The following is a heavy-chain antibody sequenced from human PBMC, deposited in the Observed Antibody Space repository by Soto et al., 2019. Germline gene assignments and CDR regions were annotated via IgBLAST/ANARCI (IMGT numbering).Heavy chain of an antibody. CDR3: VKEFRGASDY. J-gene: IGHJ4*02. Sequence: VGSLRLSCAVSGVTVNSNFMSWVRQAPGKGLEWVSVIFSGGNADYADSVKGRFIMSRDISKNTLYLQMNSLRAEDTAVYFCVKEFRGASDYWGQGTLVTVSS. V-gene: IGHV3-53*01. CDR2: IFSGGNA. CDR1: GVTVNSNF. D-gene: IGHD3-10*01.